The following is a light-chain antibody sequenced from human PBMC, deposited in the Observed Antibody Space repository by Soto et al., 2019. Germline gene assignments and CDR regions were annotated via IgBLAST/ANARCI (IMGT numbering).Light chain of an antibody. CDR2: AAS. Sequence: DIVLTHSPGTLPLSPGGRATPSCRPSQSVGSSYLAWCQLKPGQTPRLLIYAASSMATGIPHSCSGSGSGTAFSLPISRLEPEDFAVYFCHQYDSTRSSWTFGQGTKVDIK. CDR1: QSVGSSY. J-gene: IGKJ1*01. V-gene: IGKV3-20*01. CDR3: HQYDSTRSSWT.